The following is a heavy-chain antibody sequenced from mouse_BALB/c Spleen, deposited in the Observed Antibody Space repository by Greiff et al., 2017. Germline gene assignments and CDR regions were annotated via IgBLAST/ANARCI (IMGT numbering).Heavy chain of an antibody. D-gene: IGHD2-3*01. J-gene: IGHJ1*01. CDR3: ARGDGPYWYFDG. CDR2: INPSTGYT. V-gene: IGHV1-7*01. CDR1: GYTFTSNW. Sequence: QVQLQQSGTELAKPGASVKMSCKASGYTFTSNWMHWVKQRPGQGLEWIGYINPSTGYTEYNQKFKDKATLTADKSSSTAYMQLSSLTSEDSAVYYCARGDGPYWYFDGWGAGTTVTVSS.